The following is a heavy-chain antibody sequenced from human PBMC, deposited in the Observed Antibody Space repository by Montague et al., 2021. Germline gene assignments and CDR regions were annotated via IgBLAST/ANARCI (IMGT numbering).Heavy chain of an antibody. J-gene: IGHJ4*02. CDR2: IYYSGST. Sequence: SETLSLTCNVSGGSISSYYWSWIRQPPGKGLEWIGYIYYSGSTKYKPSLKSRVTISEDTSKNQFSLKLSSVTAADTAVYYCARHWEGGSYTRAIEYWGQGILVTVSS. D-gene: IGHD3-10*01. CDR1: GGSISSYY. V-gene: IGHV4-59*01. CDR3: ARHWEGGSYTRAIEY.